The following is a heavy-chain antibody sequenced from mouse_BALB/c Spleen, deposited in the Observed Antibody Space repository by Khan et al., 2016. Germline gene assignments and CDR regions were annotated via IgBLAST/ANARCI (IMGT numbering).Heavy chain of an antibody. CDR3: AAPYGNDPWCAY. Sequence: QVQLKESGPGLVAPSQSLSITCTVSGFSLSRYSVHWVRQPPGKGLEWLGMIWGGGSTDYNSALKSRLSISKDNSKSQVFLKMHSLQTDDTAMYYCAAPYGNDPWCAYWGQGTLVTVSA. J-gene: IGHJ3*01. CDR2: IWGGGST. CDR1: GFSLSRYS. V-gene: IGHV2-6-4*01. D-gene: IGHD2-10*02.